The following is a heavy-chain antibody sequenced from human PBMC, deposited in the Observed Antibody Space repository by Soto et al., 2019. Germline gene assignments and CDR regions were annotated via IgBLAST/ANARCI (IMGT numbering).Heavy chain of an antibody. V-gene: IGHV3-23*01. D-gene: IGHD5-12*01. Sequence: GGSLRLSCAASGFTFSSYAMSWVRQAPGKGLEWVSAISGSGGSTYYADSVKGRFTISRDNSKNTLYLQMNSLRAEDTAVYYCAKGLSLYSGYDDFDYWGQGTLVTVSS. CDR2: ISGSGGST. CDR1: GFTFSSYA. J-gene: IGHJ4*02. CDR3: AKGLSLYSGYDDFDY.